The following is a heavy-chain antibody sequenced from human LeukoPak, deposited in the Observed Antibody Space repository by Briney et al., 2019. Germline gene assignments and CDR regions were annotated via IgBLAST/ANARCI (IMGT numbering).Heavy chain of an antibody. V-gene: IGHV4-59*01. CDR1: GGSISSYY. Sequence: KPSETLSLTCTVSGGSISSYYWSWIRQPPGKGLEWIGYIYYSGNTNYNPSLKSRVTISVDTSKNQFSLKLSSVTAADTAVYYCARAASGWYGNDYWGQGTLVTVSS. CDR2: IYYSGNT. CDR3: ARAASGWYGNDY. J-gene: IGHJ4*02. D-gene: IGHD6-19*01.